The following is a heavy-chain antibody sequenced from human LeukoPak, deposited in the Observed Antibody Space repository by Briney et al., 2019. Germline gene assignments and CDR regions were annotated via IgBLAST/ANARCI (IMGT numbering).Heavy chain of an antibody. J-gene: IGHJ6*02. D-gene: IGHD2-15*01. CDR1: GFSFSDHY. Sequence: GGSLRLSCAASGFSFSDHYMDWVRQAPGKGLEWVGRIRNKANTYTTQYAASVQGRFTISRDDSKNSLYLQMNSLKTEDTAVYYCARGLLPYYGMDAWGQGTTVTVSS. CDR2: IRNKANTYTT. V-gene: IGHV3-72*01. CDR3: ARGLLPYYGMDA.